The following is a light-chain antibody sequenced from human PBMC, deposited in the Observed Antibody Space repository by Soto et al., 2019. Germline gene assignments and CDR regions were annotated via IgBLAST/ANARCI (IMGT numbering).Light chain of an antibody. J-gene: IGLJ3*02. CDR1: SSNIGSKY. CDR3: AAWDVSLNVRM. Sequence: QSVLTQPPSASGTPGQRVTISCSGSSSNIGSKYVYWYQQLPGTAPKLLIYDDNQRPSGVPDRFSGSKSGTSASLAISGLRSEDEADYYCAAWDVSLNVRMFGGGTQLTVL. V-gene: IGLV1-47*02. CDR2: DDN.